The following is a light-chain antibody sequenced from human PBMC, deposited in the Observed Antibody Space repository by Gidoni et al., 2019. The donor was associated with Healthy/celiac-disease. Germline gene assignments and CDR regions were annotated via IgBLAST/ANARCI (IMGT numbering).Light chain of an antibody. CDR2: GAS. J-gene: IGKJ1*01. Sequence: DIVLTQSPGTLSLSPGERATLSCRASQSVSSSYLDWYQQKPGQAPRLLIYGASSRATGIPDRFSGSGSGTDFTLTISRLEPEDFAVYYCQQYGSSPGTFGQXTKVEIK. CDR1: QSVSSSY. CDR3: QQYGSSPGT. V-gene: IGKV3-20*01.